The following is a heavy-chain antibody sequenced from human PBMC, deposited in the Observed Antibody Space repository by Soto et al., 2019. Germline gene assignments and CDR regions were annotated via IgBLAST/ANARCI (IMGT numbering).Heavy chain of an antibody. V-gene: IGHV3-49*03. D-gene: IGHD5-18*01. J-gene: IGHJ6*02. Sequence: PGGSLRLSCTASGLTFGDYAMSWFRQAPGKGLEWVGFIRSKAYGGTTEYAASVKGRFTISRDDSKSIAYLQMNSLKTEDTAVYYCTREDSYGYSYYYYYGMDVWGQGTTVTVSS. CDR3: TREDSYGYSYYYYYGMDV. CDR2: IRSKAYGGTT. CDR1: GLTFGDYA.